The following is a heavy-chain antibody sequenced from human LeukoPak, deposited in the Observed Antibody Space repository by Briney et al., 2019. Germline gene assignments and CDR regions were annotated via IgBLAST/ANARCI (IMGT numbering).Heavy chain of an antibody. D-gene: IGHD3-3*01. Sequence: SETLSLTCTVSGGSISSGSYYWSWIRQPAGKGLEWIGRIYTSGSTNYNPSLKSRVTISVDTSKNQFSLKLSSVTAADTAVYYCARVTTIFGVATDNFDYWGQGTLVTVSS. CDR1: GGSISSGSYY. J-gene: IGHJ4*02. CDR2: IYTSGST. V-gene: IGHV4-61*02. CDR3: ARVTTIFGVATDNFDY.